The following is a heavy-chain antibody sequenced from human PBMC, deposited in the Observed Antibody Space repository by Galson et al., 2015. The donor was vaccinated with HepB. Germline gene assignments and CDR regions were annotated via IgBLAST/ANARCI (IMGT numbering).Heavy chain of an antibody. CDR2: TYYRSKWYN. V-gene: IGHV6-1*01. CDR1: GDSVSSHSAA. J-gene: IGHJ6*03. D-gene: IGHD6-6*01. CDR3: ARESAARPRYYYYYIDV. Sequence: CAISGDSVSSHSAAWNWIRQSPSRGLEWLGRTYYRSKWYNDYAVSVKSRITINPDTSKNQFSLQLNSVTPEDTAVYYCARESAARPRYYYYYIDVWGKGTTVTVSS.